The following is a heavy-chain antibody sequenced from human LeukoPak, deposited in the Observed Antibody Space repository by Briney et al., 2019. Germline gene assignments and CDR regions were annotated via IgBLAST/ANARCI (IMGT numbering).Heavy chain of an antibody. Sequence: PGGSLRLSCAASGFTFSSYAMSWVRQAPGKGLEWVSAISGSGNGANYADSVKGRFSVSRDNSKDTVYLHMNRLRVEDTAVYYCAKMTGFGGSRFDCWGQGTLVTVSS. J-gene: IGHJ4*02. D-gene: IGHD2-15*01. CDR3: AKMTGFGGSRFDC. V-gene: IGHV3-23*01. CDR1: GFTFSSYA. CDR2: ISGSGNGA.